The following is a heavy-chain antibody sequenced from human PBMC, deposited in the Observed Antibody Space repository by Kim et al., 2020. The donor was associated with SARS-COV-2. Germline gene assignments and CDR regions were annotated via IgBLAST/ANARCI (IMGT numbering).Heavy chain of an antibody. V-gene: IGHV1-18*04. Sequence: ASVKVSCKASGYTFTSYGISWVRQAPGQGLEWMGWISAYNGNKNYAQKLQGRVTMTTDTSTSTAYMELRSLRSDDTAVYYCARDRQELRFLEWVSHGVYGMDVWGPGAPVTVSS. D-gene: IGHD3-3*01. J-gene: IGHJ6*02. CDR1: GYTFTSYG. CDR3: ARDRQELRFLEWVSHGVYGMDV. CDR2: ISAYNGNK.